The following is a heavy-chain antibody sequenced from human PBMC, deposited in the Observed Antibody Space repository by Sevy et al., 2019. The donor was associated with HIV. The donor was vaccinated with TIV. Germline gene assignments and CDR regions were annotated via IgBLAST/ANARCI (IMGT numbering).Heavy chain of an antibody. CDR3: ARDVGSGYFDY. D-gene: IGHD2-15*01. CDR2: IKQDGREK. Sequence: GGSLRLSCAASGFIFSSNWMSWVRQAPGKGLEWVANIKQDGREKNYVDSVKGRFTISRDNSKNSLYVQMNSLRVEDPAVYYCARDVGSGYFDYWGQGTLVTVSS. CDR1: GFIFSSNW. J-gene: IGHJ4*02. V-gene: IGHV3-7*01.